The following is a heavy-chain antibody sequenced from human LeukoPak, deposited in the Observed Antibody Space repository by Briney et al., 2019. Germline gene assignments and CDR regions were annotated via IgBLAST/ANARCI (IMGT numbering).Heavy chain of an antibody. CDR2: IIPIFGTA. D-gene: IGHD5-18*01. V-gene: IGHV1-69*01. CDR1: GFTFTSYD. CDR3: ARDRYSYVSFASGYGMDV. J-gene: IGHJ6*02. Sequence: ASVKVSCKASGFTFTSYDINWVRQAPGQGREWMGGIIPIFGTANYAQKLQGRVTITADESTSTAYMELSSLRSEDTAVYYCARDRYSYVSFASGYGMDVWGQGTTVTVSS.